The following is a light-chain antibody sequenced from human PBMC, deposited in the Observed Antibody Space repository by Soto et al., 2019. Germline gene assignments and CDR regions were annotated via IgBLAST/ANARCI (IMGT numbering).Light chain of an antibody. V-gene: IGKV3-15*01. Sequence: EIVMTQSPATLSVSPGGRATLSCRASQSISDTLAWYQQKPGQAPRLLIYGASTRATGFPARFSGSGSGADFTLTISSLQSEDFAVYYCQQYDNWPWTLGQGTKVEIK. CDR3: QQYDNWPWT. CDR2: GAS. J-gene: IGKJ1*01. CDR1: QSISDT.